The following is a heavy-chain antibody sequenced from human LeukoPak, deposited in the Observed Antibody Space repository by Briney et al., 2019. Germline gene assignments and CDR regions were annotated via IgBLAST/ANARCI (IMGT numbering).Heavy chain of an antibody. V-gene: IGHV3-23*01. J-gene: IGHJ4*02. Sequence: QAGGSLRLSCAASGFTFSSYAMSWVRQAPGKGLEWVSAISGSGGSTYYADSVKGRFTISRDNAKNSLYLQMNSLRAEDTAVYYCARGGGRIVVVPAAHDYWGQGTLVTVSS. D-gene: IGHD2-2*01. CDR3: ARGGGRIVVVPAAHDY. CDR1: GFTFSSYA. CDR2: ISGSGGST.